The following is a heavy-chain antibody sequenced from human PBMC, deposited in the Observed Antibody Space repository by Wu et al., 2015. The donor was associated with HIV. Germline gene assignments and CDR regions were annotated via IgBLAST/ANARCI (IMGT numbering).Heavy chain of an antibody. V-gene: IGHV1-69*12. J-gene: IGHJ4*02. CDR2: IIPLFGTA. CDR1: GGTFNNYA. D-gene: IGHD3-3*01. CDR3: ARDTALAFWSGYYRMGYFDY. Sequence: QVQLVQSGAEVTKPGSSVKVSCKASGGTFNNYAFSWVRQAPGQGLEWMGGIIPLFGTASYAQNFQGXVTITADESTGTAYMELSSLRSEDTAVYYCARDTALAFWSGYYRMGYFDYWGQGTLVTVSS.